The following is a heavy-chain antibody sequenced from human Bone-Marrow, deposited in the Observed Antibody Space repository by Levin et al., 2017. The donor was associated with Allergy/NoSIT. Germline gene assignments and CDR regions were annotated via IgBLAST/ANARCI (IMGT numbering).Heavy chain of an antibody. J-gene: IGHJ6*04. CDR3: AKAMTFDTAGLYYYYYYYYAMDV. D-gene: IGHD2/OR15-2a*01. CDR2: ISGSGLTS. V-gene: IGHV3-23*01. CDR1: GFTFSSYT. Sequence: GESLKISCAASGFTFSSYTMSWVRQAPGKGLEWVSGISGSGLTSYYADSVKGRFTISRDNSKDTLHLQMKGLRAEDTARYFCAKAMTFDTAGLYYYYYYYYAMDVWGEGTTVTVSS.